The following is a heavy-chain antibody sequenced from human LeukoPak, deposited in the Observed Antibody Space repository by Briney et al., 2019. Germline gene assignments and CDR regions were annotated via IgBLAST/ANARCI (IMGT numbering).Heavy chain of an antibody. CDR3: ATNKRPNYYYYMDV. Sequence: SETLSLTCTVSGGSISSRSYYWSWIRQPPGKGLEWIGYIYYSGSTNYNPSLKSRVTISVDTSKNQFSLKLSSVTAADTAVYYCATNKRPNYYYYMDVWGKGTTVTISS. J-gene: IGHJ6*03. CDR1: GGSISSRSYY. CDR2: IYYSGST. V-gene: IGHV4-61*01. D-gene: IGHD2-8*01.